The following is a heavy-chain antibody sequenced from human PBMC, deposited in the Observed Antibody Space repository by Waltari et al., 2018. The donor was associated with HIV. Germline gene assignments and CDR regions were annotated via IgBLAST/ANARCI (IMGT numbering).Heavy chain of an antibody. V-gene: IGHV1-69*01. J-gene: IGHJ1*01. CDR3: ARDLSPKVVAGTVFQH. CDR1: GGTFSSYA. Sequence: QVQLVQSGAEVKKPGSSVKVSCKASGGTFSSYAISWVRQAPGQGLEWMGGIIPFFGTTNYAQKFQGRVTITADESTSTAYMELSSLRSEDTVVYYCARDLSPKVVAGTVFQHWGQGTLVTVSS. CDR2: IIPFFGTT. D-gene: IGHD6-19*01.